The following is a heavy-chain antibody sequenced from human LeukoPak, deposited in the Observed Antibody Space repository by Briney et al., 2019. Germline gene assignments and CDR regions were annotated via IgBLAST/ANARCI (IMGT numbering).Heavy chain of an antibody. V-gene: IGHV4-59*08. D-gene: IGHD1-26*01. CDR3: ARLRRGLAFDI. CDR1: GGSINSYY. J-gene: IGHJ3*02. Sequence: SETLSLTCTVSGGSINSYYWSWIRQPPGKGLEWIGYIYYSGSTNYNPSLKSRVTISVDTSKNQFSLKLSSVTAADTAVYYCARLRRGLAFDIWGQGTMVTVSS. CDR2: IYYSGST.